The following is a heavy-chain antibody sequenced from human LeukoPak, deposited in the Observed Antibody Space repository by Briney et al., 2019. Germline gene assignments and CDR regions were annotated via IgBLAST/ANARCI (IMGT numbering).Heavy chain of an antibody. D-gene: IGHD3-10*01. V-gene: IGHV4-4*07. Sequence: PSETLSLTCTVSGGSIISSYFWSWIRQPAGKGLEWIGRIYNTGSTDFNPSLKSRITMSVDTSKNQFSLKLSSGTAADTAVYYCAKYASGSLVAWGQGTLVTVSS. CDR3: AKYASGSLVA. CDR1: GGSIISSYF. J-gene: IGHJ5*02. CDR2: IYNTGST.